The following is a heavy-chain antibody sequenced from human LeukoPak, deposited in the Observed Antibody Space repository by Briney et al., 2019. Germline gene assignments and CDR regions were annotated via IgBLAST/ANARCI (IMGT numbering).Heavy chain of an antibody. V-gene: IGHV1-46*01. J-gene: IGHJ4*02. CDR1: GYTFTSYY. Sequence: ASVNVSCKASGYTFTSYYMHWVRQAPGQGLEWMGIINPSGGSTSYAQKFQGRVTMTRDTSTSTVYMELSSLRSEDTAVYYCARDGENELERPRAFDYWGQGTLDTVSS. D-gene: IGHD1-1*01. CDR2: INPSGGST. CDR3: ARDGENELERPRAFDY.